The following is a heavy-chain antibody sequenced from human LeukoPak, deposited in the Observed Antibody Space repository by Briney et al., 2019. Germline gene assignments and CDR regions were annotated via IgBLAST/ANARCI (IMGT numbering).Heavy chain of an antibody. V-gene: IGHV4-59*08. D-gene: IGHD3-22*01. Sequence: SETRWLTCNRKSGVKSRGVDIGIRRTIEKEVEWIGYIHYSGSTNYNPSLKGRVTISIDTSKHQFSLKLSSVTAADTAVYYCARQSSGCYDYWGQGTLVTVSS. CDR2: IHYSGST. J-gene: IGHJ4*02. CDR3: ARQSSGCYDY. CDR1: SGVKSRGV.